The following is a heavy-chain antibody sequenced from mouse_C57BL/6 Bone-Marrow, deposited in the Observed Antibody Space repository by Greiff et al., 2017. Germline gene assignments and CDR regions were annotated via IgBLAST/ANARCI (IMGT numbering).Heavy chain of an antibody. CDR3: ARGKLLAY. V-gene: IGHV1-69*01. J-gene: IGHJ3*01. Sequence: QVQLQQPGAELVMPGASVKLSCKASGYTFTSYWMHWVKQRPGQGLEWIGEIDPSDSYTNYNQKFKGKSTLTVDKSSSTAYMQLSGLTSEDSAVYYCARGKLLAYWGQGTLVTVSA. CDR1: GYTFTSYW. CDR2: IDPSDSYT. D-gene: IGHD1-1*01.